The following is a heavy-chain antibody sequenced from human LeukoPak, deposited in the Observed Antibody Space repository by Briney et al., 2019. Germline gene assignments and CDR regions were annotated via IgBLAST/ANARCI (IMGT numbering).Heavy chain of an antibody. Sequence: SETLSLTCTVSGGSISSYYWSWIRQPPGKGLEWIGYIYYSGSTNYNPSLKSRVTISVDTSKNQFSLKLSSVTAADTAVYYCARVQYGSHADYWGQRTLVTVSS. CDR3: ARVQYGSHADY. CDR1: GGSISSYY. CDR2: IYYSGST. D-gene: IGHD2-15*01. V-gene: IGHV4-59*01. J-gene: IGHJ4*02.